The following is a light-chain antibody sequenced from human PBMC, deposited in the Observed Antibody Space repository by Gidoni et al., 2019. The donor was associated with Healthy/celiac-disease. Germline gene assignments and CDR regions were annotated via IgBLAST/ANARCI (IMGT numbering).Light chain of an antibody. J-gene: IGKJ3*01. CDR2: KAS. CDR3: QQYNSYSPA. V-gene: IGKV1-5*03. Sequence: DIQMTQSPSTLSASVGDRVTITCRASQSISSWFAWYQQKPGKAPKRLIYKASSLESGVPSRFSGSGSGTEFTLTISSLQPDDFATYYFQQYNSYSPAFGPGTKVEIK. CDR1: QSISSW.